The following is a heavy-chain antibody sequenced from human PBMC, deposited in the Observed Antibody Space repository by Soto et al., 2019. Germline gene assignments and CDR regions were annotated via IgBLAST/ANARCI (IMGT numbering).Heavy chain of an antibody. V-gene: IGHV4-34*01. Sequence: SETLSFTYGVYEESFGGFYWNWIRQPPGKGLEWIGEINHSGSTKYNPSLKCRVTISVHTSKNQSSLKLSSVTAADTAVCYCARGYRYFDLWGRGTLVT. CDR3: ARGYRYFDL. CDR2: INHSGST. CDR1: EESFGGFY. J-gene: IGHJ2*01. D-gene: IGHD2-2*02.